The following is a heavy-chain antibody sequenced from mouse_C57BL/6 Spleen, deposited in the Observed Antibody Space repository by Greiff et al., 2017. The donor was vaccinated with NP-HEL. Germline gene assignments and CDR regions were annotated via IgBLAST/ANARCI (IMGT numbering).Heavy chain of an antibody. J-gene: IGHJ4*01. Sequence: VQLQQPGAELVRPGSSVKLSCKASGYTFTSYWMHWVKQRPIQGLEWIGNIDPSDSETHYNQKFKDKATLTVDKSSSTAYMQLSSLTSEDSAVYYCARYGDYGSSFYAMDYWGQGTSVTVSS. V-gene: IGHV1-52*01. CDR3: ARYGDYGSSFYAMDY. CDR1: GYTFTSYW. D-gene: IGHD1-1*01. CDR2: IDPSDSET.